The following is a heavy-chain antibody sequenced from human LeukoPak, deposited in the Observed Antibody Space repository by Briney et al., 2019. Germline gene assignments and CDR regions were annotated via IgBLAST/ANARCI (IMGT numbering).Heavy chain of an antibody. J-gene: IGHJ4*02. D-gene: IGHD1-26*01. CDR3: ARGFQGGLDY. V-gene: IGHV3-74*01. CDR1: GFTFSSYW. Sequence: PGGSLRLSCAASGFTFSSYWMHWVRQAPGEGLVWVSRIDTDGTGTTYADSVKGRFAISRDNAKNTLYLQMNGLRAEDTAVYYCARGFQGGLDYWGQGTLVTVSS. CDR2: IDTDGTGT.